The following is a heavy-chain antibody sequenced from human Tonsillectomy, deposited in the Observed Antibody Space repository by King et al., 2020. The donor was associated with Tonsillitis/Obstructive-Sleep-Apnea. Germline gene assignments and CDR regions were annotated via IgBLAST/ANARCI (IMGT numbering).Heavy chain of an antibody. V-gene: IGHV1-3*01. J-gene: IGHJ4*02. Sequence: QLVQSGAEVKKPGASVKVSCKASGYTFTSYAMHWVRQAPGQRLEWMGWINAGNGNTKYSQKFQGRVTITRDTSASTAYMELSSLRSEDTAVYYCARDLAAGGNQPFDYWGQGTLVTVSS. D-gene: IGHD6-13*01. CDR3: ARDLAAGGNQPFDY. CDR2: INAGNGNT. CDR1: GYTFTSYA.